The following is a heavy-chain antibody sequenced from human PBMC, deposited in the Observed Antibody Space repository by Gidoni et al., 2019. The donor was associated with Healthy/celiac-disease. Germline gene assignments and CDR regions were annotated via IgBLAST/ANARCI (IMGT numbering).Heavy chain of an antibody. CDR1: GFTVSSNY. V-gene: IGHV3-66*01. D-gene: IGHD5-12*01. CDR2: IYSGGST. Sequence: EVQLVESGGGLVQPGGSLRLSCPASGFTVSSNYMSWVRQAPGKGLAWGSVIYSGGSTYYADSVKGRFTISRDNSKNTLYLQMNSLRAEDTAVYYCARDRGGVYSGYDSPAFDYWGQGTLVTVSS. J-gene: IGHJ4*02. CDR3: ARDRGGVYSGYDSPAFDY.